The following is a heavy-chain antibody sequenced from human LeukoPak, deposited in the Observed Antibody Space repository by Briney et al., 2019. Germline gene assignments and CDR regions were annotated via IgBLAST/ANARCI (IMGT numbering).Heavy chain of an antibody. CDR3: ARDNEMRSSSWYRRYYYYYYYMDV. CDR1: GFTFSSYG. J-gene: IGHJ6*03. Sequence: PGGSLRLSCAASGFTFSSYGMSWVRQAPGKGLEWVSAISGSGGSTYYADSVKGRFTISRDNSKNTLYLQMNSLRAEDTAVYYCARDNEMRSSSWYRRYYYYYYYMDVWGKGTTVTVSS. CDR2: ISGSGGST. V-gene: IGHV3-23*01. D-gene: IGHD6-13*01.